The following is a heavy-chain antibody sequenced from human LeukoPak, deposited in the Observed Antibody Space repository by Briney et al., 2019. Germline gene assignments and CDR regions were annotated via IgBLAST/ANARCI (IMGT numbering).Heavy chain of an antibody. CDR1: GGSVSSGSYY. Sequence: SETLSLTCTVSGGSVSSGSYYWSWIRQPPGKGLERIGYIYYSGSTNYNPSLKSRVTISVDTSKNQFSLKLSSVTAADTAVYYCAREGNYGDYPYYFDYWGQGTLVTVSS. CDR3: AREGNYGDYPYYFDY. J-gene: IGHJ4*02. CDR2: IYYSGST. V-gene: IGHV4-61*01. D-gene: IGHD4-17*01.